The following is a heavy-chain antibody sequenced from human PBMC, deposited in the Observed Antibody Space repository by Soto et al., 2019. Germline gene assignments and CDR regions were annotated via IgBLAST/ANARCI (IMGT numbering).Heavy chain of an antibody. CDR1: GGTFSSYA. CDR2: ITPIFGTA. D-gene: IGHD5-12*01. Sequence: ASVKVSCKASGGTFSSYAISWVRQAPGQGLEWMGGITPIFGTANYAQKFQGRVTITADESTSTAYMELSSLRSEDTAVYYCARGGDGYNVTPLAPVDYWGQGTLVTVSS. CDR3: ARGGDGYNVTPLAPVDY. J-gene: IGHJ4*02. V-gene: IGHV1-69*13.